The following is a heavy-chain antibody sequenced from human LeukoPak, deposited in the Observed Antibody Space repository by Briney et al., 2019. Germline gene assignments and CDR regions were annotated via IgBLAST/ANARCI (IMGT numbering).Heavy chain of an antibody. CDR1: GFTFSSYA. J-gene: IGHJ4*02. Sequence: GRSLRLSCAASGFTFSSYAMHWVRQAPGKGLEWVAVISYDGSNKYYADSVKGRFTISRDNSKNTLYLQMNSLRAEDTAVYYCAKDPGDWGQGTLVTVSS. V-gene: IGHV3-30*04. CDR2: ISYDGSNK. CDR3: AKDPGD.